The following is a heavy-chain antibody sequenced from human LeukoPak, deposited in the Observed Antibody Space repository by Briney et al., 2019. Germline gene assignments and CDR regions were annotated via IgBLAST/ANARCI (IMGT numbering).Heavy chain of an antibody. J-gene: IGHJ4*02. CDR1: GFTFSSYA. D-gene: IGHD3-3*01. Sequence: GGSLRLSCAASGFTFSSYAMHWVRQAPGKGLEYVSAISSNGGSTYYANSVKGRFTISRDNSKNTLYLQMGSLRAEDTAVYYCAKDPKNDFWSGYYTYWGQGTLVTVSS. CDR2: ISSNGGST. CDR3: AKDPKNDFWSGYYTY. V-gene: IGHV3-64*01.